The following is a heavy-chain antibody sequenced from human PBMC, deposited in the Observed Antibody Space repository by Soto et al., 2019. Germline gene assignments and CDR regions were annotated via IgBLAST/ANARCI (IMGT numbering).Heavy chain of an antibody. D-gene: IGHD4-17*01. J-gene: IGHJ4*02. V-gene: IGHV3-48*03. CDR2: ISSSGSTI. CDR1: GFTFSSYE. CDR3: ARVMTTVPN. Sequence: EVQLVESGGGLVQPGGSLRLSCAASGFTFSSYEMNWVRQAPGKGLEWVSYISSSGSTIYYADSVKGRFTISRDNAKNSLYLQMNSLRAEDTGVYYCARVMTTVPNWGQGTLVTVSS.